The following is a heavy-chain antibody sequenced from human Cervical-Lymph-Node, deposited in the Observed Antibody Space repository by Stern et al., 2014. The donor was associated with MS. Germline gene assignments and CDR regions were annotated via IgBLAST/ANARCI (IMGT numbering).Heavy chain of an antibody. CDR3: ARGNWNYEGMGY. J-gene: IGHJ4*02. D-gene: IGHD1-7*01. Sequence: DQLVESGGGVVQPGRSLRLSCAASGFTFSNYGMHWVRQAPGKGLEGLAVIWYDVNKKYYADSVKGRFTISRDNSKNTLFLQMSSLTAEDTALYYCARGNWNYEGMGYWGQGTLVTVSS. CDR1: GFTFSNYG. V-gene: IGHV3-33*01. CDR2: IWYDVNKK.